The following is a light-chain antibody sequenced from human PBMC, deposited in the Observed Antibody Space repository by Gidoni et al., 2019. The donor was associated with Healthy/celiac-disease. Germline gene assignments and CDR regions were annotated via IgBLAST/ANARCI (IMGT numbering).Light chain of an antibody. CDR3: QQYDNLPSWT. CDR1: QDISNY. J-gene: IGKJ2*02. Sequence: DIQMTQSPSSLSASVGDRVTITCQASQDISNYLNWYQQKPGKAPKLLIYDASNLETGVPSRFSGSGSGTDFTFTISSLQPEDIATYYCQQYDNLPSWTFXQXTKLEIK. V-gene: IGKV1-33*01. CDR2: DAS.